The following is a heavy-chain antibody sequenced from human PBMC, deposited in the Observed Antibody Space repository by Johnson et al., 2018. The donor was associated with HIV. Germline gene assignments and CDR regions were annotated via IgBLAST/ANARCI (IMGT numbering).Heavy chain of an antibody. Sequence: QVQLVESGGVVVQPGGSLTLSCAASGFTFDDHAMHWVRQAPGKGLEWVAVISFDGTNTYYADSVKGRFTISRDNSKNTLYLQIDILRAEDTAVYYCAREWELLGSAFDIWGQGTMVTVSS. V-gene: IGHV3-30-3*01. CDR2: ISFDGTNT. D-gene: IGHD1-26*01. J-gene: IGHJ3*02. CDR1: GFTFDDHA. CDR3: AREWELLGSAFDI.